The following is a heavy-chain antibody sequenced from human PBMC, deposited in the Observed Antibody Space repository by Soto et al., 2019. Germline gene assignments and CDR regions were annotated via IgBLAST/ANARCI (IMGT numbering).Heavy chain of an antibody. Sequence: ASVKVSCKASGYTFTSYYMHWVRQAPGQGLEWMGIINPSGGSTSYAQKFQGRVTMTRDTSTSTVYMELSNLRSDDTAMYYCARSPFAGSDAFDIWGQGTMVTVSS. J-gene: IGHJ3*02. CDR1: GYTFTSYY. D-gene: IGHD1-1*01. V-gene: IGHV1-46*01. CDR2: INPSGGST. CDR3: ARSPFAGSDAFDI.